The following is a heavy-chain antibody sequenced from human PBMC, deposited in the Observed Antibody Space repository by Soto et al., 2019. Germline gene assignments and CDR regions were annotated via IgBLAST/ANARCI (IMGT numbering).Heavy chain of an antibody. V-gene: IGHV4-31*03. J-gene: IGHJ6*02. D-gene: IGHD6-13*01. CDR2: IYYSGST. Sequence: SETLSLTCTVSGGSISSGGYYWSWIRQHPGKGLEWIGYIYYSGSTYYNPSLKSRVTISVDTSKNQFSLKLSSVTAADTAVYYCARGGSSSWYSSGMDVWGQGTTVTVPS. CDR1: GGSISSGGYY. CDR3: ARGGSSSWYSSGMDV.